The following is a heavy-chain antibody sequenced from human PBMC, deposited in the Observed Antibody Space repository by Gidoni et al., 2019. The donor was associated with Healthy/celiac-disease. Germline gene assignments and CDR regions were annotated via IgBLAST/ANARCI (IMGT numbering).Heavy chain of an antibody. CDR2: IYSGGST. Sequence: EVQLVESGGGLIQPGGSLRLSCAASGFTVSSNYMSWVRQAPGKGLEWVSVIYSGGSTYYADSVKGRFTISRDNSKNTLYLQMNSLRAEDTAVYYCALTADILTGYAFDYWGQGTLVTVSS. CDR1: GFTVSSNY. J-gene: IGHJ4*02. D-gene: IGHD3-9*01. V-gene: IGHV3-53*01. CDR3: ALTADILTGYAFDY.